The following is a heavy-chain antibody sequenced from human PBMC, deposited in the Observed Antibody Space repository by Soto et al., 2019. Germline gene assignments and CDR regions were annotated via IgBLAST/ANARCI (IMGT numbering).Heavy chain of an antibody. J-gene: IGHJ6*03. CDR3: ARRFVQDMVRGGDSYYYYYYMDV. CDR1: GFTFSSYW. V-gene: IGHV3-7*01. CDR2: IKQDGSEK. D-gene: IGHD3-10*01. Sequence: GGSLRLSCAASGFTFSSYWMSWVRQAPGKGLEWVANIKQDGSEKYYVDSVKGRFTISRDNAKNSLYLQMNSLRAEDTAVYYCARRFVQDMVRGGDSYYYYYYMDVWGKGTTVTVSS.